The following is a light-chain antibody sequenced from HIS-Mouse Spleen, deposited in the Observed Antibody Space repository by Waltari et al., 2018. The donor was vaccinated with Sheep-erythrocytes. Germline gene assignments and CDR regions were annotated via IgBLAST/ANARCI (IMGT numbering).Light chain of an antibody. V-gene: IGKV1-12*01. J-gene: IGKJ1*01. CDR1: QGISSW. Sequence: DIQMTQSPSSVSASVGDRVTITCRASQGISSWLGWNQQKPGKAPKLLIYAASSLQSGVPSMFSGSGSGTDFTLTISSLQPEDFATYYCQQANSFPPTFGQGTKVEIK. CDR2: AAS. CDR3: QQANSFPPT.